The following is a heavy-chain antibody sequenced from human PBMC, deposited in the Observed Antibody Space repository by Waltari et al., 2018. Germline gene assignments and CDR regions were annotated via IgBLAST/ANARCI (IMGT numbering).Heavy chain of an antibody. Sequence: QVQLQQWGAGLLKPSETLSLTCAVYGGSFSGYYWSWIRQPPGKGLGWIGEINHSGSTNYNPSLKSRVTISVDTSKNQFSLKLSSVTAADTAVYYCARYYYDSSGYDPRDAFDIWGQGTMVTVSS. CDR2: INHSGST. D-gene: IGHD3-22*01. CDR1: GGSFSGYY. CDR3: ARYYYDSSGYDPRDAFDI. J-gene: IGHJ3*02. V-gene: IGHV4-34*01.